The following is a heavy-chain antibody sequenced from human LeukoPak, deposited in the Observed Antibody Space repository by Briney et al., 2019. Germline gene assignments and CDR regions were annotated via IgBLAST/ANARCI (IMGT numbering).Heavy chain of an antibody. Sequence: PSETLSLTCAVSGGSISSGGYSWSWIRQPPGKGLEWIGYIYHSGSTYYNPSLKSRVTISVDRSKNQFSLKLSSVTVADTAVYYCARGEGTAMAYYFDYWGQGTLVTVSS. CDR3: ARGEGTAMAYYFDY. D-gene: IGHD5-18*01. V-gene: IGHV4-30-2*01. CDR1: GGSISSGGYS. CDR2: IYHSGST. J-gene: IGHJ4*02.